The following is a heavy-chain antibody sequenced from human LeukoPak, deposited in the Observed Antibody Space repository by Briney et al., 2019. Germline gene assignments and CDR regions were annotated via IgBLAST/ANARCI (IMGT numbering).Heavy chain of an antibody. CDR2: IYYSGNT. Sequence: SETLSLTCTVSGGSVSSSSYYWSWIRQPPGKGLEWIGYIYYSGNTNYNPSLKSRVTISVDTSKNQFSLKLSSVTAADTAVYYCARVPIAVAGTIDYWGQGTLVTVSS. CDR1: GGSVSSSSYY. D-gene: IGHD6-19*01. CDR3: ARVPIAVAGTIDY. V-gene: IGHV4-61*01. J-gene: IGHJ4*02.